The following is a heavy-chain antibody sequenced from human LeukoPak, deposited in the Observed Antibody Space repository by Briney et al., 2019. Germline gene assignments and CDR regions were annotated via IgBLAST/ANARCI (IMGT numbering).Heavy chain of an antibody. CDR2: ISSSSSYT. CDR1: GFTFSSYE. V-gene: IGHV3-21*05. D-gene: IGHD3-22*01. CDR3: ARGDSGYYPDY. Sequence: GGSLRLSCAASGFTFSSYEMNWVRQAPGKGLEWVSYISSSSSYTNYADSVKGRFTISRDNAKNSLYLQMNSLRAEDTAVYYCARGDSGYYPDYWGQGTLVTVSS. J-gene: IGHJ4*02.